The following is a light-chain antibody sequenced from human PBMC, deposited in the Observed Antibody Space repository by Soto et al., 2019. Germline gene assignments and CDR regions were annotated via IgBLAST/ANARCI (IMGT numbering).Light chain of an antibody. Sequence: QSVLTQPPSASGTPGQRVTISCSGSTSNIGSNTVNWYQQLPGTAPKLLIYSNNQRPSGVPDRFSGSKSGTSVSLAISGLQSEDEADYYCAAWDDTRNGVFGGGTQLTVL. J-gene: IGLJ2*01. V-gene: IGLV1-44*01. CDR3: AAWDDTRNGV. CDR2: SNN. CDR1: TSNIGSNT.